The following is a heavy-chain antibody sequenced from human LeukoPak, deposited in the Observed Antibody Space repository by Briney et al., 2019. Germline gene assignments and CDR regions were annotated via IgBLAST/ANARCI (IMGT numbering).Heavy chain of an antibody. CDR2: ISSSSSYI. J-gene: IGHJ3*02. CDR1: GFTFSSYS. D-gene: IGHD6-19*01. V-gene: IGHV3-21*04. CDR3: ARDIVLIAVAVRGSFDI. Sequence: GGSLRLSCAASGFTFSSYSMNWVRQAPGKGLEWVSSISSSSSYIYYADSVKGGFTISRDNAKNSLYLQMKSLRAEDTALYYCARDIVLIAVAVRGSFDIWGQGTMVTVSS.